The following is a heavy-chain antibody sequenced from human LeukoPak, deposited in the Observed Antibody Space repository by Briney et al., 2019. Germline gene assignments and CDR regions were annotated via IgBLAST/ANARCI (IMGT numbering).Heavy chain of an antibody. CDR1: GFTFSSYA. Sequence: PGGSLRLSCAASGFTFSSYAMSWVRQAPGKGLEWFSAISVSGGSTYYADSVKGRFTISRDNPKNTLYLQMNSLRSDDTAVYYCARHPNPIFGVVTSLLEPSFSRWFDPWGQGTLVTVSS. V-gene: IGHV3-23*01. CDR3: ARHPNPIFGVVTSLLEPSFSRWFDP. CDR2: ISVSGGST. D-gene: IGHD3-3*01. J-gene: IGHJ5*02.